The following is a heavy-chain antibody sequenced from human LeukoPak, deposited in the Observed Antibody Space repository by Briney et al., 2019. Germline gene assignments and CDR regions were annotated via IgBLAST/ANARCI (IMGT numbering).Heavy chain of an antibody. D-gene: IGHD5-18*01. J-gene: IGHJ4*02. Sequence: GGSLRLSCAASGFTFSNYAMSWVRQAPGEGLEWVSAISGSDGSTYYADSVKGRFTISRDNSKNTLYLQMNSLRAEDTAVYYCAKEGRKTGNTYGYEYDYWGQGTLVTVSS. V-gene: IGHV3-23*01. CDR1: GFTFSNYA. CDR3: AKEGRKTGNTYGYEYDY. CDR2: ISGSDGST.